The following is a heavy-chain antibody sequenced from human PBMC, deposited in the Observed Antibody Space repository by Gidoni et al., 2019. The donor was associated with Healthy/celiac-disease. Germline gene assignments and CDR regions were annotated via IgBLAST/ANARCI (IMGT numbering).Heavy chain of an antibody. Sequence: QVQLQQWGAGLLKPSETLSLTCAVYGGSFSGYYWSWIRQPPGKGLEWIGEINHSGSTNYNPSLKSRVTISVDTSKNQFSLKLSSVTAADTAVYYCARSGFLGVAEFDYWGQGTLVTVSS. J-gene: IGHJ4*02. CDR3: ARSGFLGVAEFDY. CDR2: INHSGST. D-gene: IGHD2-15*01. V-gene: IGHV4-34*01. CDR1: GGSFSGYY.